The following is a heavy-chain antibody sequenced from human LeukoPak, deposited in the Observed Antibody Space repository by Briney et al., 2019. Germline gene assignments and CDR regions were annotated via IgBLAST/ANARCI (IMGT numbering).Heavy chain of an antibody. CDR1: GFTFSTYW. J-gene: IGHJ4*02. D-gene: IGHD2-15*01. V-gene: IGHV3-7*03. CDR3: ARNVGWFRFDY. Sequence: GGSLRLSCAASGFTFSTYWMDWVRQAPGKGLEWVANIKEDGSEKYYEDSVKGRFTISRDNAKNSLYLQMNSLRAEDTAVYYCARNVGWFRFDYWGQGTLVTVSS. CDR2: IKEDGSEK.